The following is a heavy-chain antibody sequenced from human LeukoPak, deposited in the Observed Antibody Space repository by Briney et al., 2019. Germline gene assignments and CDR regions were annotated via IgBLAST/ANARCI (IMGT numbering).Heavy chain of an antibody. D-gene: IGHD3-9*01. CDR3: ARPHSTFFDQDAAYYFDY. Sequence: SETVSLTCAVYGGSFSGYYWSWIRQPPGEGLEWIGEINHSGSTNYNPSLKSRVTISVDTSKNHFSLKLSSVTAADTAVYYCARPHSTFFDQDAAYYFDYWGQGTLVTVSS. V-gene: IGHV4-34*01. CDR2: INHSGST. J-gene: IGHJ4*02. CDR1: GGSFSGYY.